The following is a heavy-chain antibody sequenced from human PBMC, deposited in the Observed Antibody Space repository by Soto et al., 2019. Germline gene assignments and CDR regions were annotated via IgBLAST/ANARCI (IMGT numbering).Heavy chain of an antibody. CDR3: ARHVGATNFDY. J-gene: IGHJ4*02. CDR1: GGSISSSSYY. D-gene: IGHD1-26*01. Sequence: QLQLQESGPGLVKPSETLSLTCTVSGGSISSSSYYWGWIRQPPGKGLEWIGSIYYSGSTYYNPSLKRRVTISVDTSKNQFSLKLSSVTAADTAVYYCARHVGATNFDYWGQGTLVTVSS. CDR2: IYYSGST. V-gene: IGHV4-39*01.